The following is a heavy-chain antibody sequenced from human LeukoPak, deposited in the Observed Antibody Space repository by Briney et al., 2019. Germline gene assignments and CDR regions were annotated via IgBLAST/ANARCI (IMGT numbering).Heavy chain of an antibody. CDR3: ARDGRGWSRDP. J-gene: IGHJ5*02. D-gene: IGHD6-19*01. CDR1: GFTFSSYA. CDR2: ISGSGGST. V-gene: IGHV3-23*01. Sequence: GGSLSLSCAASGFTFSSYAMSWVRQAPGKGLEWVSAISGSGGSTYYADSLKGRFTISRDNAKNSLFLQMNSLRVEDTAVYYCARDGRGWSRDPWGQGTLVTVSS.